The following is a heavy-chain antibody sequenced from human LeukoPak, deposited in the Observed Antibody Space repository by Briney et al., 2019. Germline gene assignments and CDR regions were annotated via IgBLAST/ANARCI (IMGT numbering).Heavy chain of an antibody. D-gene: IGHD3-22*01. CDR2: ISGDGGST. J-gene: IGHJ4*02. V-gene: IGHV3-43*02. Sequence: GGSLRLSCAASGFTFDDYAMHWVRQAPGKGLEWVSLISGDGGSTYYADSVKGRFTISRDNAKNSLYLQMNNLRAEDTAMYYCARGPRFDSSGYYYNYWGQGTLVTVSS. CDR1: GFTFDDYA. CDR3: ARGPRFDSSGYYYNY.